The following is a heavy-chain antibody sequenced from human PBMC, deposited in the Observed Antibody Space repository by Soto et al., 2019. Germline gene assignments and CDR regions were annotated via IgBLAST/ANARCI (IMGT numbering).Heavy chain of an antibody. J-gene: IGHJ4*02. Sequence: PSETLSLTCAVHGGSFNTYYWNWIRQAPGKGLEWIGEINHSGSTNYNPSLKSRVTISVDTSKNHFSLTLNSVSAADTAVYYCARERRVVGGYSSNWYDYFDIWGQGALVTVSS. V-gene: IGHV4-34*01. CDR3: ARERRVVGGYSSNWYDYFDI. D-gene: IGHD6-13*01. CDR1: GGSFNTYY. CDR2: INHSGST.